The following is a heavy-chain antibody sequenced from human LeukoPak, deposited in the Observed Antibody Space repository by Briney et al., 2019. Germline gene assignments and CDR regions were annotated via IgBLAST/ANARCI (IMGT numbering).Heavy chain of an antibody. CDR2: IYYSGST. CDR1: GGSISSRSYY. V-gene: IGHV4-39*07. CDR3: ARDDSSRNDAFDI. D-gene: IGHD3-22*01. J-gene: IGHJ3*02. Sequence: SETLSLTCTVSGGSISSRSYYWPWIRQPPGKGLGWIGSIYYSGSTYYSPSLKSRVTISVDTSKNQFSLKLSSVTAADTAVYYCARDDSSRNDAFDIWGQGTMVTVSS.